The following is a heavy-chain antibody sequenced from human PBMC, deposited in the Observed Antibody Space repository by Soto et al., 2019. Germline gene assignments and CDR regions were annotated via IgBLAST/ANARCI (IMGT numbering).Heavy chain of an antibody. CDR3: ARLGYCSGGSCYYFDY. CDR2: IYYSGST. J-gene: IGHJ4*02. V-gene: IGHV4-59*08. CDR1: GGSISSYY. D-gene: IGHD2-15*01. Sequence: QVQLQESGPGLVKPSETLSLTCTVSGGSISSYYWSWIRQPPGKGLEWIGYIYYSGSTNYNPSLKSRVTISVDSSKNQFSLQLSSVPAADTAVYYCARLGYCSGGSCYYFDYWGQGTLVTVSS.